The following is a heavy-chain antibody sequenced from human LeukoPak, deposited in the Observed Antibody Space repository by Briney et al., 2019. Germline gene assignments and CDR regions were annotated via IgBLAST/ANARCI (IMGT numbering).Heavy chain of an antibody. CDR1: GFTFRNAW. V-gene: IGHV3-15*01. CDR3: ATTYDISPTGY. J-gene: IGHJ4*02. Sequence: GGSLRLSCAGSGFTFRNAWMSWVRQVPGKGLEWVGRIKSKPNGETTDYAASVEGRFTVSRDDSKNTAYLQMTSLKTEDTAVYYCATTYDISPTGYWGQGTLVTVSS. CDR2: IKSKPNGETT. D-gene: IGHD3-22*01.